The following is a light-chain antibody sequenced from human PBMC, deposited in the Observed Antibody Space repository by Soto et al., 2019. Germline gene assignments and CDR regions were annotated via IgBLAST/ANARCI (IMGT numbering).Light chain of an antibody. J-gene: IGLJ2*01. Sequence: QSALTQPPSASGSPGQSVTISCTGTSSDVGGYKYVSWYQQHPGKVPKLMIYEVSNRPSGVSNRFSGSKSGNTASLTISGLQAEDEADYYCSSYTSSSPVVFGGGTKLTVL. V-gene: IGLV2-14*01. CDR3: SSYTSSSPVV. CDR1: SSDVGGYKY. CDR2: EVS.